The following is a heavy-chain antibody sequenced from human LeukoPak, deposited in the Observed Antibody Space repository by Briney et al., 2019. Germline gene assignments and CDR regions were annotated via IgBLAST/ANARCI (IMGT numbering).Heavy chain of an antibody. CDR2: ISSSSSYI. CDR3: ARDREAYSSSWYGEYNWFDP. CDR1: GFTVSSYS. J-gene: IGHJ5*02. Sequence: GGSLRLSCAASGFTVSSYSMNWVRQAPGKGLEWVSSISSSSSYIYYADSVKGRFTISRDNAKNSLYLQMNSLRAEDTAVYYCARDREAYSSSWYGEYNWFDPWGQGTLVTVSS. D-gene: IGHD6-13*01. V-gene: IGHV3-21*01.